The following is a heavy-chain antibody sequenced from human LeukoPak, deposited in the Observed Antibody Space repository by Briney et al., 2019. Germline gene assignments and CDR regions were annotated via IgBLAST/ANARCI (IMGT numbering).Heavy chain of an antibody. D-gene: IGHD1-7*01. CDR3: ARGGGGVNWNYDPWFDP. Sequence: SGGSLRLSCAASGFSFSDYAMTWVRRAPGKELEWVSAISGSGGSTYYADSVKGRFTISRDNSKNTLYLQMNSLRAEDTAVYYCARGGGGVNWNYDPWFDPWGQGTLATVSS. CDR2: ISGSGGST. J-gene: IGHJ5*02. CDR1: GFSFSDYA. V-gene: IGHV3-23*01.